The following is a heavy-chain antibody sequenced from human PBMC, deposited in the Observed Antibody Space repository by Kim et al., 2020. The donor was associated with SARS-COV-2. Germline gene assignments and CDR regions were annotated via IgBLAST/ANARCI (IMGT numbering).Heavy chain of an antibody. CDR3: TKDLDYRSGQGF. Sequence: ASVKVSCKASGYTFTTYSINWVRQAPGQGLEWMGWINTNTGNPTYAQGFTGRFVFSLDTSVNTAYLQSSSLKAEDTAFYYCTKDLDYRSGQGFWGQGTLVTVSA. CDR1: GYTFTTYS. V-gene: IGHV7-4-1*02. D-gene: IGHD3-10*01. CDR2: INTNTGNP. J-gene: IGHJ4*02.